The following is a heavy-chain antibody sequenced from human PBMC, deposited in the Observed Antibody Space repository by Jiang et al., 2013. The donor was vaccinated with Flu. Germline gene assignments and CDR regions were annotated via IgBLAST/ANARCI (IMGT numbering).Heavy chain of an antibody. CDR1: GGSVSSGSYY. CDR3: ARLPSSPTGYYPNWFPIYYYYGMDV. Sequence: GSGLVKPSETLSLTCTVSGGSVSSGSYYWSWIRQPPGKGLEWIGYIYYSGSTNYNPSLKSRVTISVDTSKNQFSLKLSSVTAADTAVYYCARLPSSPTGYYPNWFPIYYYYGMDVWGQGTYGHRLL. J-gene: IGHJ6*02. V-gene: IGHV4-61*01. CDR2: IYYSGST. D-gene: IGHD3-9*01.